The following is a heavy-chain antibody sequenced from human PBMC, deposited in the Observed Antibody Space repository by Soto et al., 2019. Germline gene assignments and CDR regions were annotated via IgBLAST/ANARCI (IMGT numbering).Heavy chain of an antibody. D-gene: IGHD6-13*01. CDR1: GFTFSSYA. V-gene: IGHV3-30-3*01. CDR2: ISYDGSNK. Sequence: LRLSCAASGFTFSSYAMHWVRQAPGKGLEWVAVISYDGSNKYYADSVKGRFTISRDNSKNTLYLQMNSLRAEDTAVYYCARDARDIAAAGRPDYWGQGTLVTVS. CDR3: ARDARDIAAAGRPDY. J-gene: IGHJ4*02.